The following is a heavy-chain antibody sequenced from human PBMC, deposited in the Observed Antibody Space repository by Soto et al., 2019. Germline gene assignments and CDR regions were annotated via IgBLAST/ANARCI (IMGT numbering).Heavy chain of an antibody. D-gene: IGHD2-8*01. CDR2: ISGSGDST. CDR3: AKERDNGADRYYFDV. J-gene: IGHJ4*02. V-gene: IGHV3-23*01. CDR1: GFTFSSYA. Sequence: EVQLLESGGILVHPGGSLRLSCAASGFTFSSYAMTWVRQAPGKGLEWVSAISGSGDSTYYADSVKGRFSISRDQSKNTLYLQMHSLRVEDTAVYFCAKERDNGADRYYFDVWGQGTLVTVSS.